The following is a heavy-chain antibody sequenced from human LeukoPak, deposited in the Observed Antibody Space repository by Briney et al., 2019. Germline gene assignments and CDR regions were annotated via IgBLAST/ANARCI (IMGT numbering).Heavy chain of an antibody. D-gene: IGHD2-21*01. CDR1: GFAFSTYA. CDR3: AKNRALHEIDY. Sequence: SGGSLRLSCAASGFAFSTYAMSWVRQAPGKGLEWVSGISGSGGSTYYADSVKGRFTISRDNFKNTLYLQMNGLIAGDTAIYYCAKNRALHEIDYWGQGTLVTVSS. V-gene: IGHV3-23*01. J-gene: IGHJ4*02. CDR2: ISGSGGST.